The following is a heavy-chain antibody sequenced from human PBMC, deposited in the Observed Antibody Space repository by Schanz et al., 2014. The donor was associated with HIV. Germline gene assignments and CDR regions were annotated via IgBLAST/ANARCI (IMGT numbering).Heavy chain of an antibody. CDR1: GFTFSSYA. D-gene: IGHD4-4*01. CDR3: AKDPELTAITGYFDY. V-gene: IGHV3-23*04. Sequence: VQLVESGGGLVQPGGSLRLSCAASGFTFSSYAMSWVRQAPGKGLEWVSAISGSGGKTYYADSVKGRFTISRDNSRNTLYLQMNTLRAEDTAVYYCAKDPELTAITGYFDYGGQGTLVTVSS. CDR2: ISGSGGKT. J-gene: IGHJ4*02.